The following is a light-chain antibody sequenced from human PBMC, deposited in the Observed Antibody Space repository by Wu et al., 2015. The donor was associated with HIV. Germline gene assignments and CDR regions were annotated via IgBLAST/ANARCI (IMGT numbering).Light chain of an antibody. CDR1: QSISSY. Sequence: EIVLTQSPATLSLSLGERATLSCRASQSISSYLAWYQQKPGQAPRLLIYDTSNRATGIPARFSGSGSGTDFTLTISSLEPEDFAVYYCQQRSDWLGTFGRGTKGGNQT. CDR2: DTS. J-gene: IGKJ1*01. CDR3: QQRSDWLGT. V-gene: IGKV3-11*01.